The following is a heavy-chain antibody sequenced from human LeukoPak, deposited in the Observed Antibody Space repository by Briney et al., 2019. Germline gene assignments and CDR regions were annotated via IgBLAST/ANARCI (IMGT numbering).Heavy chain of an antibody. D-gene: IGHD6-19*01. Sequence: GGSLGLSCAASGFTFSSYDMHWVRQATGKGLEWVSAIGTAGDTYYPGSVKGRFTISRENAKNSLYLQMNSLRAGDTAVYYCARAVAGVVFDYWGQGTLVTVSS. CDR3: ARAVAGVVFDY. CDR1: GFTFSSYD. V-gene: IGHV3-13*01. J-gene: IGHJ4*02. CDR2: IGTAGDT.